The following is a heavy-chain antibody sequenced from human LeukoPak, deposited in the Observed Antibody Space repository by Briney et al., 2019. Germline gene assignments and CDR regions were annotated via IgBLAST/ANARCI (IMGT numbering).Heavy chain of an antibody. J-gene: IGHJ6*03. CDR3: ARDRKVVTAPDYYYYYMDV. CDR2: ISSSSTYI. V-gene: IGHV3-21*04. D-gene: IGHD2-21*02. CDR1: GFTFSDYT. Sequence: GGSLRLSCAASGFTFSDYTMNWVRQAPGKGLEWVSSISSSSTYIYYADSVKGRFTISRDNSKNTLYLQMNSLRAEDTAVYYCARDRKVVTAPDYYYYYMDVWGKGTTVTVSS.